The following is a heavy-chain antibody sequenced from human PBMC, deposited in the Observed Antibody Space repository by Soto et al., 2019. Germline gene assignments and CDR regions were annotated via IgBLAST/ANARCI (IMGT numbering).Heavy chain of an antibody. D-gene: IGHD3-9*01. Sequence: LSLTCTVSGGSISSYYWSWIRQPPGKGLEWIGYVYYTGSTSYNPSLKRRVTFSADSSRGQFSLRLNSVTAADTAVYYCARTVLGPDLLADSFVDYYYYMDVWGQGTTVTVSS. CDR1: GGSISSYY. V-gene: IGHV4-59*08. CDR3: ARTVLGPDLLADSFVDYYYYMDV. CDR2: VYYTGST. J-gene: IGHJ6*03.